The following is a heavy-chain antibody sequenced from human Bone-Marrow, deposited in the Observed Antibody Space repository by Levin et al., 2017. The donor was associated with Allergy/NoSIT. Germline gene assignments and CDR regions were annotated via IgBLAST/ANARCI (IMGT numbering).Heavy chain of an antibody. CDR1: GRSLSGHY. Sequence: GSLRLSCAVYGRSLSGHYWIWIRQPPGKGLEWIGEVDHSGTTTYNPSLKSRVSISVDTSKNQFSLKLSSVTAAATAVYYCARGKLTRIAVVNYCYYYLDVWGKGTTVAVSS. D-gene: IGHD6-19*01. CDR2: VDHSGTT. J-gene: IGHJ6*03. CDR3: ARGKLTRIAVVNYCYYYLDV. V-gene: IGHV4-34*01.